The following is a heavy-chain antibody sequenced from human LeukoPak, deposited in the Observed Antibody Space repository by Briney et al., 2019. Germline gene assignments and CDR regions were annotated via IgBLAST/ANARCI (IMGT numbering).Heavy chain of an antibody. CDR2: INHNGNVN. CDR3: ARGGGLDV. Sequence: GGPLRLSGPALEFTFGGYGINWAGQVQGKGLEWVASINHNGNVNYYVDSVKGRFTISRDNAKNSLYLQMSNLRAEDTAVYFCARGGGLDVWGQGATVTVSS. V-gene: IGHV3-7*03. J-gene: IGHJ6*02. D-gene: IGHD3-16*01. CDR1: EFTFGGYG.